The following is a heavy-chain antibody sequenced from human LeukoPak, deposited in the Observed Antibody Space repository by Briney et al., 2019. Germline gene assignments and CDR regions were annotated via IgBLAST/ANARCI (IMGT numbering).Heavy chain of an antibody. CDR3: AKDLMRDRWFGES. V-gene: IGHV3-30*02. Sequence: QPGGSLRLSCAASGFTFSYYGMHWVRQAPGKGLEWVAFIRFDGNDKFYAESVKGRFTISKDTSRSTLYLQMNSLRLDDTAVYYCAKDLMRDRWFGESWGQGTLVTVSS. J-gene: IGHJ5*02. CDR1: GFTFSYYG. CDR2: IRFDGNDK. D-gene: IGHD3-10*01.